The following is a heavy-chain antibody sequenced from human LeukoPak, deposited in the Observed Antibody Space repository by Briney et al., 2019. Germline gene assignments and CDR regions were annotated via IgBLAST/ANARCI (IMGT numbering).Heavy chain of an antibody. D-gene: IGHD3-3*01. V-gene: IGHV3-30-3*01. CDR3: ARGRHSDFWSGYLVSSYYYYGMDV. CDR1: GFTFSSYA. Sequence: GRSLRLSCAASGFTFSSYAMHWVRQAPGKGLEWVAVISYDGSNKYYADSVKGRFTISRDNSKNTLYLQMNSLRAEDTAVYYCARGRHSDFWSGYLVSSYYYYGMDVWGRGTTVTVSS. CDR2: ISYDGSNK. J-gene: IGHJ6*02.